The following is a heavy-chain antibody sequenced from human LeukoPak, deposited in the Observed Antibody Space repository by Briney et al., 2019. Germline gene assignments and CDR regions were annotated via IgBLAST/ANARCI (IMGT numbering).Heavy chain of an antibody. J-gene: IGHJ3*02. CDR1: GGSISSGSYY. Sequence: PSETLSLTCTVSGGSISSGSYYWSWIRQPAGKGLEWIGRIYASGSTYYNPSLKSRVTISVDTSKNQFSLKLSSVTAADTAVYYCARHQWVPAFDIWGQGTMVTVSS. CDR3: ARHQWVPAFDI. CDR2: IYASGST. D-gene: IGHD1-26*01. V-gene: IGHV4-61*02.